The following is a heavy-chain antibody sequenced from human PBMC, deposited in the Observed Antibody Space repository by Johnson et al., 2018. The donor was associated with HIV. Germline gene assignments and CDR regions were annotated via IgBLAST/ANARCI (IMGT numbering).Heavy chain of an antibody. Sequence: VQLVESGGGVVQPGRSLRLSCAASGFTFSSYAMSWVRQAPGKGLEWVSAISGSGGSTYYADSVKGRFTISRDNSKNTLYLQMNSLRAEDMAVYYCARAGGSSLAFDIWGQGTMVTVSS. CDR3: ARAGGSSLAFDI. CDR2: ISGSGGST. D-gene: IGHD6-6*01. V-gene: IGHV3-23*04. CDR1: GFTFSSYA. J-gene: IGHJ3*02.